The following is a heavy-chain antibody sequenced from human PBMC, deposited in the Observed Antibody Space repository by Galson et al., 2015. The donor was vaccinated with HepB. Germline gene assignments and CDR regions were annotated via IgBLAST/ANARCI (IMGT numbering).Heavy chain of an antibody. Sequence: SLRLSCAASGFTFSSYAMHWVRQAPGKGLEWVAVISYDGSNKYYADSVKGRFTISRDNSKNTLYLQMNSLRAEDTAVYYCARASPSSSTFYYSGMHICGQGTTFTASS. J-gene: IGHJ6*02. CDR1: GFTFSSYA. CDR3: ARASPSSSTFYYSGMHI. CDR2: ISYDGSNK. V-gene: IGHV3-30-3*01. D-gene: IGHD6-6*01.